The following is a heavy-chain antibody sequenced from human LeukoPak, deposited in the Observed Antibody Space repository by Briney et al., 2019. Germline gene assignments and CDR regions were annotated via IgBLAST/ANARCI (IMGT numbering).Heavy chain of an antibody. CDR1: GGTFSSYG. V-gene: IGHV1-69*04. CDR3: ARVNGESGSTIYYFDY. Sequence: GASVKVSCKASGGTFSSYGISWVRQAPGQGLGWMGRIIPILGIANYAQKFQGRVTITADKSTSTAYMELSSLRSEDTAEYYCARVNGESGSTIYYFDYWGQGTLVTVSS. J-gene: IGHJ4*02. D-gene: IGHD2-2*01. CDR2: IIPILGIA.